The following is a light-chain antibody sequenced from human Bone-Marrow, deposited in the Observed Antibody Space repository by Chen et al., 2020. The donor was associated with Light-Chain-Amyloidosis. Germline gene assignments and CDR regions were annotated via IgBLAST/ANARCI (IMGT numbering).Light chain of an antibody. J-gene: IGLJ1*01. CDR3: QSADSSGTYKV. Sequence: SYELTQPPSVSVSPGQTARITCSGDALPKQYAYWYQQKPGPAPVLVIYKDSERPSGIPERFSGSSSGTTVTLTISGVQAEDEADYYCQSADSSGTYKVFGTGTKVTVL. CDR1: ALPKQY. V-gene: IGLV3-25*02. CDR2: KDS.